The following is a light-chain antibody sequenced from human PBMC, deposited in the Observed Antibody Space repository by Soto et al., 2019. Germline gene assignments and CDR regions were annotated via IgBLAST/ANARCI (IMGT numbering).Light chain of an antibody. J-gene: IGKJ1*01. CDR1: QSVTSN. V-gene: IGKV3-15*01. Sequence: EVVMTQSPGAVSVSPGERATLSCRASQSVTSNVAWYQQKPGQAPRLLIYRASARATGAPARFSGSGSGTEFTLTISSLQSEDFAVYYCQQYNNWPQTFGQGTKVDIK. CDR2: RAS. CDR3: QQYNNWPQT.